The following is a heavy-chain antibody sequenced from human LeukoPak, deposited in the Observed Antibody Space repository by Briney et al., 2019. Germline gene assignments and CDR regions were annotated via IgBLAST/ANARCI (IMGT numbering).Heavy chain of an antibody. CDR1: GGSFSGYY. J-gene: IGHJ4*02. D-gene: IGHD3-10*01. CDR2: INHSGST. CDR3: ASRLWFGEFK. Sequence: SETLSLTCAAYGGSFSGYYWSWIRQPPGKGLEWIGEINHSGSTNYNPSLKSRGTISVDTSKNQFSLKLSSVTAADTAVYYCASRLWFGEFKWGQGTLVIVSS. V-gene: IGHV4-34*01.